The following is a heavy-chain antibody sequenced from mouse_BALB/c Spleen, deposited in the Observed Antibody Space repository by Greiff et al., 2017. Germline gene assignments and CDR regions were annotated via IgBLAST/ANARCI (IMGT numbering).Heavy chain of an antibody. D-gene: IGHD2-14*01. CDR2: ILPGSGST. J-gene: IGHJ3*01. CDR3: AREGYDAWFAY. V-gene: IGHV1-9*01. Sequence: QVQLQQSGAELMKPGASVKISCKATGYTFSSYWIEWVKQRPGHGLEWIGEILPGSGSTNYNEKFKGKATFTADKSSSTAYMQLSSLTSEDSAVYFCAREGYDAWFAYWGQGTLVTVSA. CDR1: GYTFSSYW.